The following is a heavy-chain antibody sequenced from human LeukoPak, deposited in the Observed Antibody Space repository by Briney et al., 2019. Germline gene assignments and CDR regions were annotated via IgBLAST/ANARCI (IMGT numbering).Heavy chain of an antibody. CDR2: IYYSGST. Sequence: SETLSLTCTVSGGSISSRSYYWGWIRQPPGKGLEWIGGIYYSGSTYYNPSLKSRVTISVDTSKNQFSLKLSSVTAADTAVYYCARSIVATINTPCDYFDYWGQGTLVTVSS. CDR3: ARSIVATINTPCDYFDY. D-gene: IGHD5-12*01. V-gene: IGHV4-39*01. J-gene: IGHJ4*02. CDR1: GGSISSRSYY.